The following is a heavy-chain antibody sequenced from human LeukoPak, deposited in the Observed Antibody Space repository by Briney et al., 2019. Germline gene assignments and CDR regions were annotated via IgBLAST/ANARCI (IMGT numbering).Heavy chain of an antibody. Sequence: GGSLRLSCAASGFTFSSYAMSWVRQASGRGLEWVSAISGSGGSTYYADSVKGRFTISRDNSKNTLYLQMNSLRAEDTAVYYCAKVGIAVAGHFDYWGQGTLVTVSS. CDR1: GFTFSSYA. V-gene: IGHV3-23*01. CDR2: ISGSGGST. D-gene: IGHD6-19*01. J-gene: IGHJ4*02. CDR3: AKVGIAVAGHFDY.